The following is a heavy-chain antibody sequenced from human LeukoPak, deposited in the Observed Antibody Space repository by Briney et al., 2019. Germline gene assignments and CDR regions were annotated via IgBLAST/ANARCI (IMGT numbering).Heavy chain of an antibody. V-gene: IGHV4-59*01. Sequence: TSETLSLTCTVSGGSISSYYWSWIRQPPGKGLEWTGYIYYSGSTNYNPSLKSRVTISVDTSKKQLSLKLSSVTAADTAVYFCARYVWGSYPTFEDYWGQGTLVTVSS. CDR1: GGSISSYY. J-gene: IGHJ4*02. CDR3: ARYVWGSYPTFEDY. D-gene: IGHD3-16*02. CDR2: IYYSGST.